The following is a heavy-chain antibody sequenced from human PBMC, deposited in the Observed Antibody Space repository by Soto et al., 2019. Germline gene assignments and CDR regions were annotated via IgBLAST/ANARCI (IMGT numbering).Heavy chain of an antibody. CDR1: GFTFEDYA. Sequence: EVQLVESGGGLVQPGRSLRLSCAASGFTFEDYAMHWVRQAPGKGLEWVSGISWKSGSMGYADSVKGRFTISRDNAKNYLYLQLNSLRAEDTALYYCAKVGFRYYYDSSADYYLDYWGQGTLVTVSS. V-gene: IGHV3-9*01. J-gene: IGHJ4*02. CDR3: AKVGFRYYYDSSADYYLDY. CDR2: ISWKSGSM. D-gene: IGHD3-22*01.